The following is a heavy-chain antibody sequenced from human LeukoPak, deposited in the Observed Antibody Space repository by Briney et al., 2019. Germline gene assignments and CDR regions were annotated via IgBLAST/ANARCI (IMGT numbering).Heavy chain of an antibody. D-gene: IGHD3-10*01. CDR1: GGSISSYS. J-gene: IGHJ6*03. Sequence: PSETLSLTCTVSGGSISSYSYNWIRQPPGKGLEWIGNIYYSGITHYNPSLKSRVTISLDPSKNQVSLRLSSVTAADTAVYYCARQGQLWFGELSSPGGIDVWGKGTTVTISS. CDR2: IYYSGIT. CDR3: ARQGQLWFGELSSPGGIDV. V-gene: IGHV4-59*08.